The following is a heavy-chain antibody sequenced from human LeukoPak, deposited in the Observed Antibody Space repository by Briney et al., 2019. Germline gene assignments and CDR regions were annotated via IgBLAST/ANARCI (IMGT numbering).Heavy chain of an antibody. Sequence: SETLSLTCAVYGGSFSDYYWNWIRQPPGKGLEWLGEINHSGSTNYNPSLKSRVTISIDTSKNQFSLKLSSVTAADTAIYYCARDCSTANCYQRRFDPWGQGTLVTVSS. CDR1: GGSFSDYY. CDR2: INHSGST. J-gene: IGHJ5*02. D-gene: IGHD2-2*01. CDR3: ARDCSTANCYQRRFDP. V-gene: IGHV4-34*01.